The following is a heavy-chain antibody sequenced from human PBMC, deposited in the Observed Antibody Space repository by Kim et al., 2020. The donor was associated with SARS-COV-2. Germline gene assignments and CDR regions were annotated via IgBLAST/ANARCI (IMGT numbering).Heavy chain of an antibody. CDR2: IYHTGTT. J-gene: IGHJ4*02. D-gene: IGHD3-9*01. Sequence: SETLSLTCVVSGGSISSSHWWSWVRQPPDKGLEWIGEIYHTGTTNFNPSLRSRVTISIDTSQNQFSLNLTSVTAADTAVYYSARDLDYDILTTCFRSFASWGQGTLVPVYS. CDR1: GGSISSSHW. CDR3: ARDLDYDILTTCFRSFAS. V-gene: IGHV4-4*02.